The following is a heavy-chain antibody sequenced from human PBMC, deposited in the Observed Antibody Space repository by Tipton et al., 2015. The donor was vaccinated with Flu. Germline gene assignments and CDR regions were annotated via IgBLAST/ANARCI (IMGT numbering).Heavy chain of an antibody. CDR1: GYSFSSYS. CDR3: ARRGYDFSSDF. Sequence: QLVQSGAEAKKPGESLKISCEGSGYSFSSYSIDWVRQVPGRGLEWMGIIYAEDSETRYSPSFKGQVTMSVDNSLNTAYLQWSSLKTSDPATYYCARRGYDFSSDFWGQGTLVTVSP. V-gene: IGHV5-51*01. CDR2: IYAEDSET. D-gene: IGHD3-3*01. J-gene: IGHJ4*02.